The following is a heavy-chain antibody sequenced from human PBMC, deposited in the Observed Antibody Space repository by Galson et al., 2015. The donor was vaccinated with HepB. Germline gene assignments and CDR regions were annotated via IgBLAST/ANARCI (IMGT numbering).Heavy chain of an antibody. CDR3: ARGLGYAHAFDI. J-gene: IGHJ3*02. CDR2: IYYSGST. Sequence: TLSLTCTVSGGSISSGGYYWSWIRQHPGKGLEWIGYIYYSGSTYYNPSPKSRVTISVDTSKNQFSLKLSSVTAADTAVYYCARGLGYAHAFDIWGQGTMVTVSS. CDR1: GGSISSGGYY. V-gene: IGHV4-31*03. D-gene: IGHD5-18*01.